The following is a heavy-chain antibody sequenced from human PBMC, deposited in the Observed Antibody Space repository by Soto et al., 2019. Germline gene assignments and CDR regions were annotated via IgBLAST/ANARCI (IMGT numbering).Heavy chain of an antibody. CDR2: INHSGST. V-gene: IGHV4-34*01. D-gene: IGHD1-26*01. CDR3: ARDYRRRYGMDV. Sequence: SETLSLTCAVYGGSFSGYYWSWIRQPPGKGLEWIGEINHSGSTNYNPSLKSRVTISVDASKNQFSLILTSVSAADTAVYFCARDYRRRYGMDVWGQGTTVTVSS. CDR1: GGSFSGYY. J-gene: IGHJ6*02.